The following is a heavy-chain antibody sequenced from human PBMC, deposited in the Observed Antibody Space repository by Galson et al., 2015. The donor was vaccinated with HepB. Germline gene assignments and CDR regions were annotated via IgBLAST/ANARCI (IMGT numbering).Heavy chain of an antibody. D-gene: IGHD6-19*01. CDR1: GDSVSSNSAA. V-gene: IGHV6-1*01. Sequence: CAISGDSVSSNSAAWNWIRQSPSRGLEWLGRTYYRSKWYNDYAVSVKSRITINPDTSKNQFSLQLNSVTPEDTAVYYCARDSYSSGWLDYYYYYYGMDVWGQGTTVTVSS. J-gene: IGHJ6*02. CDR3: ARDSYSSGWLDYYYYYYGMDV. CDR2: TYYRSKWYN.